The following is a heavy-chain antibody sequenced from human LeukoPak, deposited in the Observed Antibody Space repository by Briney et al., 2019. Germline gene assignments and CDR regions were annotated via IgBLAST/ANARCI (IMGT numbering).Heavy chain of an antibody. Sequence: ASVKVSCKASGYTFTGYYMHWVRQAPGQGLEWMGWISPNSGDTDIAQKFQGRVTMTRDTSIATSYMEVDSLTSDDTAVYYCARESACGTTNCLAPADWLDPWGQGTLVVVSS. CDR2: ISPNSGDT. CDR3: ARESACGTTNCLAPADWLDP. J-gene: IGHJ5*02. CDR1: GYTFTGYY. D-gene: IGHD2-2*01. V-gene: IGHV1-2*02.